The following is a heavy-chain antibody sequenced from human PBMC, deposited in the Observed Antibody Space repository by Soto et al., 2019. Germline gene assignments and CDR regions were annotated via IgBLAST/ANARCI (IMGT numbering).Heavy chain of an antibody. CDR1: GGTFSSYA. CDR3: ARDDAPPYDFWSGYYLLGRFDP. J-gene: IGHJ5*02. V-gene: IGHV1-69*13. D-gene: IGHD3-3*01. CDR2: IIPIFGTA. Sequence: GASVKVSCKASGGTFSSYAISWVRQAPGQGLEWMGGIIPIFGTANYAQKFQGGVTITADESTSTAYMELSSLRSEDTAVYYCARDDAPPYDFWSGYYLLGRFDPWGQGTLVTVSS.